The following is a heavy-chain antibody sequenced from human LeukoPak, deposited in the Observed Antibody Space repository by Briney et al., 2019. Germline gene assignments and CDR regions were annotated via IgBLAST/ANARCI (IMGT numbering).Heavy chain of an antibody. J-gene: IGHJ4*02. CDR1: GFTVSSNY. CDR3: ARDPSSYSSSEDY. Sequence: GGSLRLSCAASGFTVSSNYMSWVRQAPGKGLEWVSVIYSGGSTYNADSVKGRFTISRDNSKNTLYLQMNSLRAEDTAVYYCARDPSSYSSSEDYWGQGTLVTVSS. D-gene: IGHD6-13*01. V-gene: IGHV3-53*01. CDR2: IYSGGST.